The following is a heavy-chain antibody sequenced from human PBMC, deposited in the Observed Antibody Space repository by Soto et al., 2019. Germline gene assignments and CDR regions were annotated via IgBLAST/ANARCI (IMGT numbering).Heavy chain of an antibody. V-gene: IGHV6-1*01. D-gene: IGHD6-6*01. CDR2: TYYRSKWYN. Sequence: SQTLSLTCVISVDSVSSNSAAWNWIRQSPSRGLEWLGRTYYRSKWYNDYAVSVKSRITINPDTSKNQFSLQLNSVTPEDTAVYYCASEGSIAAREGPYYYYYGMDVLGQRTTVNLSS. CDR3: ASEGSIAAREGPYYYYYGMDV. J-gene: IGHJ6*01. CDR1: VDSVSSNSAA.